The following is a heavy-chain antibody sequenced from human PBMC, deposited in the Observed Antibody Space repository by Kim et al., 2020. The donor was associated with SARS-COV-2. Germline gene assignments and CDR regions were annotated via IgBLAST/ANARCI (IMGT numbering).Heavy chain of an antibody. CDR2: ISYDGSNK. V-gene: IGHV3-30*04. CDR1: GFTFSSYA. J-gene: IGHJ6*02. Sequence: GGSLRLSCAASGFTFSSYAMHWVRQAPGKGLEWVAVISYDGSNKYYADSVKGRFTISRDNSKNTLYLQMNSLRAEDTAVYYCARVGGATQRYYYYYGMDVWGQGTTVTVSS. CDR3: ARVGGATQRYYYYYGMDV. D-gene: IGHD1-26*01.